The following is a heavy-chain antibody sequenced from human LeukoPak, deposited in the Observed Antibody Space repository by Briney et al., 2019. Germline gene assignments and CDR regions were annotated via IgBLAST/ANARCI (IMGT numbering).Heavy chain of an antibody. V-gene: IGHV3-48*03. CDR1: GFTFSSYE. J-gene: IGHJ3*02. CDR2: ISSSGSTI. Sequence: QSGGSLRLSCAASGFTFSSYEMNWVRQAPGKGLEWVSYISSSGSTIYYADSVKGRFTISRDNAKNSLYLQMNSLRAEDTALYYCARGPNGAFDIWGQGTMVTVSS. CDR3: ARGPNGAFDI. D-gene: IGHD4/OR15-4a*01.